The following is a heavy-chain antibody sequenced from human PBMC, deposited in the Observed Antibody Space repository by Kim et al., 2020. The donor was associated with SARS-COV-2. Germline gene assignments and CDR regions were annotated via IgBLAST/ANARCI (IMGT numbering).Heavy chain of an antibody. Sequence: SETLSLTCTVSGGSISSSSYYWGWIRQPPGKGLEWIGSIYYSGSTYYNPSLKSRVTISVDTSKNQFSLKLSSVTAADTAVYYCARHVRSSSWYVFDYWGQGTLVTVSS. D-gene: IGHD6-13*01. CDR1: GGSISSSSYY. CDR3: ARHVRSSSWYVFDY. CDR2: IYYSGST. J-gene: IGHJ4*02. V-gene: IGHV4-39*01.